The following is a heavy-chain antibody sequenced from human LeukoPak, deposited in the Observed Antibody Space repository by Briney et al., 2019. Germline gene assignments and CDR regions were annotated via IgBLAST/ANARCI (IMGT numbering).Heavy chain of an antibody. J-gene: IGHJ6*02. CDR1: GFTFSSYS. CDR2: ISSSSSYI. D-gene: IGHD2-15*01. V-gene: IGHV3-21*01. Sequence: GGSLRLSCAAFGFTFSSYSMNWVRQAPGKGLEWVSSISSSSSYIYYADSVKGRFTISRDNAKNSLYLQMNSLRAEDTAVYYCARATVYCSGGSCYFPYYYYGMDVWGQGTTVTVSS. CDR3: ARATVYCSGGSCYFPYYYYGMDV.